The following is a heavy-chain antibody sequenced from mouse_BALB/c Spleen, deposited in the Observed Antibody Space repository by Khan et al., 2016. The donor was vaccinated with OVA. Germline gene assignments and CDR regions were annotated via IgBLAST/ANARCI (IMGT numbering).Heavy chain of an antibody. Sequence: LEESGAELAKPGASVKMSCKASGYTFINYWILWVKKRPGQGLEWIGYINPSTGYTEYNQNFKDKATLTADKSSSTAYMQLSSLTSEDSAVYYCARRGLRWDLDYWGQGTTLTVSS. CDR2: INPSTGYT. D-gene: IGHD1-1*01. V-gene: IGHV1-7*01. CDR1: GYTFINYW. CDR3: ARRGLRWDLDY. J-gene: IGHJ2*01.